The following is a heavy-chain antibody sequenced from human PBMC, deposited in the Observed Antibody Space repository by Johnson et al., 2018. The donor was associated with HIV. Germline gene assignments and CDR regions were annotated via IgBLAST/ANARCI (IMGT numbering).Heavy chain of an antibody. J-gene: IGHJ3*02. CDR3: AKVSQQQLGAFDI. CDR2: ISWNSGTI. Sequence: VHLVESGGGLVQPGRSLRLSCADSGFTFDDYAMHWVRQVPGKGLEWVSFISWNSGTIGYADSVKGRFTISRDNAKNSLYLQINSLRAEDTALYYCAKVSQQQLGAFDIWGQGTMVTVSS. CDR1: GFTFDDYA. D-gene: IGHD6-6*01. V-gene: IGHV3-9*01.